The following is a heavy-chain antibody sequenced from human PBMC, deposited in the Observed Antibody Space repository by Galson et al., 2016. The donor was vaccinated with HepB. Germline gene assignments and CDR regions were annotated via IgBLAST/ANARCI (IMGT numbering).Heavy chain of an antibody. CDR1: GLTFSMSS. V-gene: IGHV1-58*01. D-gene: IGHD3-10*01. CDR3: AARHQSSLEWFGVILQGKIDGFDV. J-gene: IGHJ3*01. CDR2: IVVGSGNT. Sequence: SVKVSCKASGLTFSMSSVQWVRQARGQRLEWLGWIVVGSGNTNYAQKFQEGITIARDMSTNTVYVDLRSLRSEDTAVYYCAARHQSSLEWFGVILQGKIDGFDVWGQGTTVTVSS.